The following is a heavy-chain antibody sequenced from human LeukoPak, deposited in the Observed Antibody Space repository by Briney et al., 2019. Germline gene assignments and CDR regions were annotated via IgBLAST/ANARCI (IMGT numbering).Heavy chain of an antibody. CDR1: GFTFSSYS. J-gene: IGHJ3*02. Sequence: PGGSLRLSCAASGFTFSSYSMNWVRQAPGKGLEWVLSISSSSSYIYYADLVKGRFTISRDNAKNSLYLQMNSLRAEDTAVYYCARVRVGNDAFDIWGQGTMVTVSS. CDR2: ISSSSSYI. D-gene: IGHD2-2*01. CDR3: ARVRVGNDAFDI. V-gene: IGHV3-21*01.